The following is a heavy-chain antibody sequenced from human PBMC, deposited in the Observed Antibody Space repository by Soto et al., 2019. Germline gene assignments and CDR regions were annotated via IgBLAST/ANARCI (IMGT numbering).Heavy chain of an antibody. CDR3: AKTITIVFYAMDV. CDR2: IYYSGST. V-gene: IGHV4-39*01. Sequence: SETLSLTCAVSGGSISSNSYYWGWIRQPPGKGLEWIGSIYYSGSTNSSPSLKSRVIIFLDTSKNQFSLKLSSVTAADTAVYYCAKTITIVFYAMDVWGQGTTVTVSS. J-gene: IGHJ6*02. CDR1: GGSISSNSYY. D-gene: IGHD3-3*01.